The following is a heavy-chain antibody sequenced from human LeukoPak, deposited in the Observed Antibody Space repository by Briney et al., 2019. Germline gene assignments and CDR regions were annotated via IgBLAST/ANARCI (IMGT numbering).Heavy chain of an antibody. CDR1: GFTLSSYA. Sequence: TGGSLRLSCAASGFTLSSYAMSWVRQAPGKGLEWVSAISGSGGSTYYADSVKGRFTISRDNSKNTLYLQMNSLRAEDTAVYYCANTNTRITMVRGANPNYWGQGTLVTVSS. CDR2: ISGSGGST. J-gene: IGHJ4*02. D-gene: IGHD3-10*01. CDR3: ANTNTRITMVRGANPNY. V-gene: IGHV3-23*01.